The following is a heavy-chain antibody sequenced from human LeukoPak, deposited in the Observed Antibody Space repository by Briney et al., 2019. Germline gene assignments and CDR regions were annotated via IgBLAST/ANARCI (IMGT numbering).Heavy chain of an antibody. Sequence: GESLKISCKGSGYSFTNYWIGWVRQMPGKGLEWMGIIYPSDSDIRYSPSFQGQVTISADKSISTAYLQWSSLKASDTAMYYCARLFASCHWHWGQGTLVTVSS. CDR1: GYSFTNYW. J-gene: IGHJ4*02. V-gene: IGHV5-51*01. D-gene: IGHD2-21*01. CDR3: ARLFASCHWH. CDR2: IYPSDSDI.